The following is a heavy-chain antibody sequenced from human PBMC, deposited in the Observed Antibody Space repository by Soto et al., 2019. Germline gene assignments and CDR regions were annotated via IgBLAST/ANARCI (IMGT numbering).Heavy chain of an antibody. Sequence: GGSRRRSWAASGFTFSSYAMSWVGQAPGKGLEWVSAISVSGGSTYYADSVKGRFTISRDNSKNTLYLQMNSLRAEDTAVYYCAKDERSTDSSRPVFDYWGQGTLVTVSS. CDR1: GFTFSSYA. CDR2: ISVSGGST. D-gene: IGHD3-22*01. J-gene: IGHJ4*02. V-gene: IGHV3-23*01. CDR3: AKDERSTDSSRPVFDY.